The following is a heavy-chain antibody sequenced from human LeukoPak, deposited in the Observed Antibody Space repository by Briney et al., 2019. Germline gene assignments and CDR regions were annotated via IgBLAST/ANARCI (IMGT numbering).Heavy chain of an antibody. CDR1: GYTFTSYG. Sequence: ASVKVSCKASGYTFTSYGISWVRQAPGQGLEWMGWISAYNGNTNYAQKLQGRVTMTTDTSTSTAYMELRSLRSDDTAVYYCARASRGNYDSSGYLGEDAFDIWGQGTMVTVSS. V-gene: IGHV1-18*01. D-gene: IGHD3-22*01. J-gene: IGHJ3*02. CDR2: ISAYNGNT. CDR3: ARASRGNYDSSGYLGEDAFDI.